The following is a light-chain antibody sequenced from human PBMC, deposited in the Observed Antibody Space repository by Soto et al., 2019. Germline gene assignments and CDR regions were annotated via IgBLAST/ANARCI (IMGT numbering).Light chain of an antibody. CDR3: SSYTSSSTLYV. V-gene: IGLV2-14*01. J-gene: IGLJ1*01. CDR2: EVS. CDR1: SSDVGGYNY. Sequence: QSALTQPASVSGSLGQSITISCTGTSSDVGGYNYVSWYQHHPGKAPKLMIYEVSNRPSGVSHRFSGSKSGNTASLTISGLHAEDEADYYCSSYTSSSTLYVFGTGTKLTVL.